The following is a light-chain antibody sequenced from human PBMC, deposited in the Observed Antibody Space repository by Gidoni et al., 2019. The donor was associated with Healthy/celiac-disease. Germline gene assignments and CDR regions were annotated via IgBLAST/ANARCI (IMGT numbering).Light chain of an antibody. J-gene: IGLJ2*01. Sequence: SYVLTQPPSLSVDPGKTARLARGGKNIGSKSVHWYQQQPGQAPVLVVYDASDRPSVIPERFSGSNSGNTATLTISRVEAGYEADYYCQVWDSSSDHPVVFGGGTKLTVL. CDR3: QVWDSSSDHPVV. CDR2: DAS. CDR1: NIGSKS. V-gene: IGLV3-21*03.